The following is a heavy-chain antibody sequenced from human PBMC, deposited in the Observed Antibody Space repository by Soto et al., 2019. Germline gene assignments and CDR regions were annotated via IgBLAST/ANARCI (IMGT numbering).Heavy chain of an antibody. J-gene: IGHJ3*02. CDR1: GGTFSSYT. Sequence: ASVKVSCKASGGTFSSYTISWVRQAPGQGLEWMGRIIPILGIANYAQKFQGRVTITADKSTSTAYMELSSLRSEDTAVYYCARDHRSVTMVRGVIPTDAFDIWGQGTMVTVSS. CDR2: IIPILGIA. V-gene: IGHV1-69*04. D-gene: IGHD3-10*01. CDR3: ARDHRSVTMVRGVIPTDAFDI.